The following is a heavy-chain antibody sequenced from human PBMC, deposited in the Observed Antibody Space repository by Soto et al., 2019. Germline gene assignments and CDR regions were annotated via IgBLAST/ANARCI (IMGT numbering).Heavy chain of an antibody. V-gene: IGHV4-59*01. CDR2: IYYSGST. CDR3: ARAAGGMYDY. J-gene: IGHJ4*02. CDR1: GGSISSYY. Sequence: SETLSLTCTVSGGSISSYYWSWIRQPPGKGLEWIGYIYYSGSTNYNPSLKSRVTISVDTSKNPFSLKLSSVAAADTAVYYCARAAGGMYDYWGQGTLVTVSS.